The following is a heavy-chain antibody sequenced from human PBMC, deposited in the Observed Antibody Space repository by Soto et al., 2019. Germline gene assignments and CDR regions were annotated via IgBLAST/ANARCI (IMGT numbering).Heavy chain of an antibody. CDR3: ARGDSYCSGGSCYSDYYYGMDV. V-gene: IGHV1-3*01. D-gene: IGHD2-15*01. J-gene: IGHJ6*02. CDR2: INAGNGDT. CDR1: GYTFTTYA. Sequence: ASVKVSCKASGYTFTTYAMHWVRQAPGQRLEWMGWINAGNGDTKYSQKFQGRVTITRDTSASTAYMELSSLRSEDTAVYYCARGDSYCSGGSCYSDYYYGMDVWGQGTTVTVS.